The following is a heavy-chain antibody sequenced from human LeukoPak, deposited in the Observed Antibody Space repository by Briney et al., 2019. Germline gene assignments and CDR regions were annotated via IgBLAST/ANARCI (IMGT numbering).Heavy chain of an antibody. Sequence: GGSLRLSCAASGFTVSSNYMSWVRQAPGKGLEWVSAISGSGGSTYYADSVKGRFTISRDNSKNTLYLQMNSLRAEDTAVYYCAKDGRAYCGGDCYPYYFDYWGQGTLVTVSS. CDR2: ISGSGGST. D-gene: IGHD2-21*02. CDR3: AKDGRAYCGGDCYPYYFDY. J-gene: IGHJ4*02. CDR1: GFTVSSNY. V-gene: IGHV3-23*01.